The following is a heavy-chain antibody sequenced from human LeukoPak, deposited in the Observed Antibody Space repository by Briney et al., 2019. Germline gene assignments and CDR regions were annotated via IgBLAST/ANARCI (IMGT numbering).Heavy chain of an antibody. D-gene: IGHD6-6*01. CDR2: IIPIFGTA. CDR1: GGTFSSYA. CDR3: ARDVAYSSSSPEDDY. Sequence: SVKVSCKASGGTFSSYAVSWVRQAPGQGLERMGGIIPIFGTANYAQKFQGRVTITTDESTSTAYMELSSLRSEDTAVYYCARDVAYSSSSPEDDYWGQGTLVTVSS. J-gene: IGHJ4*02. V-gene: IGHV1-69*05.